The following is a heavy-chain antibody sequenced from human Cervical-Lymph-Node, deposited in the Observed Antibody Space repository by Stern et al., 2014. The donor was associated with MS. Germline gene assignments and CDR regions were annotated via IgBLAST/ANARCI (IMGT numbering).Heavy chain of an antibody. CDR1: GGSITNRDY. CDR2: VYYSGIT. D-gene: IGHD4-11*01. Sequence: QVQLQESGPGLVKPSETLSLTCTVSGGSITNRDYWGWIRQSPGKGLEWIGSVYYSGITYYRPSLTRRATISIDTCRNHFFLRLPSVTATDTAVYFCARGVTAVTNYVPNWCFDLWGRGTLVTVSS. V-gene: IGHV4-39*02. J-gene: IGHJ2*01. CDR3: ARGVTAVTNYVPNWCFDL.